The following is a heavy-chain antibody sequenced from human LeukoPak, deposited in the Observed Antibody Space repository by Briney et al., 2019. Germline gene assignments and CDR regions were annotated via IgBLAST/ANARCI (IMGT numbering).Heavy chain of an antibody. Sequence: GGSLRLSCAASGFTFSSYSMYWVRQAPGKGLEWVSSISSSSSYIYYADSVKGRFTISRDNAKNSLYLQMNSLRAEDTAVYYCARDQIAARPDEFDPWGQGTLVTVSS. CDR3: ARDQIAARPDEFDP. J-gene: IGHJ5*02. D-gene: IGHD6-6*01. V-gene: IGHV3-21*01. CDR1: GFTFSSYS. CDR2: ISSSSSYI.